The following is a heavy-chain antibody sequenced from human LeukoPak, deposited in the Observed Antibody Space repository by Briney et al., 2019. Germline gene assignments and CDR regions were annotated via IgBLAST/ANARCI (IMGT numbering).Heavy chain of an antibody. J-gene: IGHJ4*02. D-gene: IGHD3-3*01. Sequence: PSETLSLTCTVSGGSISSGSYYWSWIRQPAGKGLEWIGRIYTSGSTNYNPSLKSRVTISVDTSKNQFSLKLSSVTAADTAVYYCARDLRPYYFDYWGQGTLVTVSS. CDR3: ARDLRPYYFDY. CDR1: GGSISSGSYY. CDR2: IYTSGST. V-gene: IGHV4-61*02.